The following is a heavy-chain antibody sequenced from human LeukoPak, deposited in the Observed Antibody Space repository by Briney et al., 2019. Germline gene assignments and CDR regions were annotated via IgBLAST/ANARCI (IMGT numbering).Heavy chain of an antibody. V-gene: IGHV3-21*01. D-gene: IGHD3-10*02. J-gene: IGHJ6*04. CDR1: GFTFSSYS. CDR2: ISSSSSYI. CDR3: AELGITMIGGV. Sequence: GGSLRLSCAASGFTFSSYSLSWVRQAPGKGLEWVSSISSSSSYIYYADSVKGRFTISRDNAKNSLYLQMNSLRAEDTAVYYCAELGITMIGGVWGKGTTVTISS.